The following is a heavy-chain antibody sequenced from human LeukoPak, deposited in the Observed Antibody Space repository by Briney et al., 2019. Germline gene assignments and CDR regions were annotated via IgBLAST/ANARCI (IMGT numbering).Heavy chain of an antibody. D-gene: IGHD3-22*01. CDR2: IIPIFGTA. CDR3: ASHSSGYYYLNYFDY. Sequence: VASVKVSCKASGGTFSSYAISWVRQAPGQGLEWMGGIIPIFGTANYAQKFQGRVTITADESTSTAYMELSSLRSEDTAVYYCASHSSGYYYLNYFDYWGQGTLVTVSS. CDR1: GGTFSSYA. V-gene: IGHV1-69*13. J-gene: IGHJ4*02.